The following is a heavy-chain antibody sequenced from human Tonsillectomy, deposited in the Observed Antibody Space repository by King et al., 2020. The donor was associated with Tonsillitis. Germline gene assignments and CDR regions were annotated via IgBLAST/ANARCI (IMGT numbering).Heavy chain of an antibody. Sequence: VQLVESGGGLVQPGGSLKLSCAASGFTLSGSAMHWVRQASGKGLEWVGCIRNKANSDATAYAASVKGRFTISRDDSKNTAYLQMNSLKTEDTAVYYCTRHLDVWGKGTTVTVSS. CDR3: TRHLDV. CDR2: IRNKANSDAT. V-gene: IGHV3-73*02. J-gene: IGHJ6*04. CDR1: GFTLSGSA.